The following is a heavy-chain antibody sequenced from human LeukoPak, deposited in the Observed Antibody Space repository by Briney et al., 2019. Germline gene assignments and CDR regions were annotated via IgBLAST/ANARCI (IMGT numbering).Heavy chain of an antibody. Sequence: SETLSLTCAVSGGSISSSSWWSWVRQPPGKGLEWIGEIYHSGSTNYNPSLKSRVTISVDKSKNQFSLKLSSVTAADTAVYYCATDYYDSSGYSYWGQGTLVTVSS. CDR2: IYHSGST. CDR3: ATDYYDSSGYSY. CDR1: GGSISSSSW. J-gene: IGHJ4*02. V-gene: IGHV4-4*02. D-gene: IGHD3-22*01.